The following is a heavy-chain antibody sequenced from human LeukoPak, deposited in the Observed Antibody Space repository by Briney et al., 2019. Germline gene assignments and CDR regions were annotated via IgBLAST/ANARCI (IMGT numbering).Heavy chain of an antibody. CDR1: GFTFSSYG. Sequence: PGGSLRLSCAASGFTFSSYGMHWVRQAPGKGLEWVAVISYDGSNKYYADSMKGRFTISRDNSKNTLYLQMNSLRAEDTAVYYCAKDQGIAARPQPSDYWGQGTLVTVSS. J-gene: IGHJ4*02. D-gene: IGHD6-6*01. CDR2: ISYDGSNK. CDR3: AKDQGIAARPQPSDY. V-gene: IGHV3-30*18.